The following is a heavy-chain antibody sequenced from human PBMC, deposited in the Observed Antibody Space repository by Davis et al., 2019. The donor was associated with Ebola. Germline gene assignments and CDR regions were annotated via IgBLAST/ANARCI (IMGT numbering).Heavy chain of an antibody. Sequence: PGGSLRLSCAASGYNFRTYSMNWIRQAPGKGLEWVSSISGTGGDIYYRDSVKGRFTISRDNAKNSLYLQMNNVRAEDAAVYYCATDRNTLMAVVPYFGMDVWGPGTTVTVSS. CDR2: ISGTGGDI. J-gene: IGHJ6*02. V-gene: IGHV3-21*01. D-gene: IGHD3-22*01. CDR3: ATDRNTLMAVVPYFGMDV. CDR1: GYNFRTYS.